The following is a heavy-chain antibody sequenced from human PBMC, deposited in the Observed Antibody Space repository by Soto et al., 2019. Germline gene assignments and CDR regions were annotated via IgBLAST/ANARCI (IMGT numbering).Heavy chain of an antibody. CDR3: VRDLSTGAADYYFDY. V-gene: IGHV3-48*03. CDR2: ISSGGSTV. CDR1: RFTFSTYE. D-gene: IGHD6-13*01. Sequence: PGGSLRLSCVASRFTFSTYEMHWVRQAPGKGLEWVSYISSGGSTVYYADSVKGRFTISRDNTRNSLYLQMNSLRDEDTALYYCVRDLSTGAADYYFDYWGQGALVTVSS. J-gene: IGHJ4*02.